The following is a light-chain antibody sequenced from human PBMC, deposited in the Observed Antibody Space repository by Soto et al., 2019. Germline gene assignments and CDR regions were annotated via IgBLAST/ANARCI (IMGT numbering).Light chain of an antibody. CDR3: QQYYSSPIT. V-gene: IGKV1-5*03. J-gene: IGKJ5*01. Sequence: IQITQSASTLSGSVGDRVTITCRASQTIGSWLAWYQQKPGKAPKLLIYKASSLQSGVPSRFSGSGSGTEFTLTISGLLPEDAALYYCQQYYSSPITFGQGTRLEIK. CDR2: KAS. CDR1: QTIGSW.